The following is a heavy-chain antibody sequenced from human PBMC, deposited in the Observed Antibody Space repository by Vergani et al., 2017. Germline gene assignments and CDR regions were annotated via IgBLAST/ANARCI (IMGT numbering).Heavy chain of an antibody. V-gene: IGHV3-7*03. CDR3: ARGGIRGVILDS. CDR2: IKQDGSEN. J-gene: IGHJ5*01. CDR1: GFTFSSYW. D-gene: IGHD3-10*01. Sequence: EVQLVESGGGLVQPGGSLRLSCAASGFTFSSYWMSWVRQAPGKGLEWVANIKQDGSENYYVDSVKDRFTISRDNAKNSLCLQMSSLRAEDTAVYYCARGGIRGVILDSWGQGTLVTVSS.